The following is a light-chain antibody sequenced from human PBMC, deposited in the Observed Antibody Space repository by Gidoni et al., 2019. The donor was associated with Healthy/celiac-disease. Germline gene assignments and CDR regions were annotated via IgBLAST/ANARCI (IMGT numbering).Light chain of an antibody. J-gene: IGKJ1*01. CDR1: QSISSY. CDR3: QQSYSTPQT. V-gene: IGKV1-39*01. CDR2: AAS. Sequence: QMTQSPSSLSASVGDRVTITCRASQSISSYLNWYQQKPGKAPKLLIYAASSLQSGVPSRFSGSGSGTDFTLTISSLQPEDFATYYCQQSYSTPQTFGQXTKLEIK.